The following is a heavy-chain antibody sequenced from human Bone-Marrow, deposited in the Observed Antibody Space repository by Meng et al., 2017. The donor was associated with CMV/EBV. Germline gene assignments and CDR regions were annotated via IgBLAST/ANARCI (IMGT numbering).Heavy chain of an antibody. D-gene: IGHD3-10*01. J-gene: IGHJ4*02. CDR1: GYTFTGYY. Sequence: ASVKVSCKASGYTFTGYYMHWVRQAPGQGLEWMGWINPNSGGTNYAQKFQGRVTMTRDTSISTAYMELSRLRSDDTAVYYCARGYYGSGSYFTYWGQGTLVTASS. CDR2: INPNSGGT. V-gene: IGHV1-2*02. CDR3: ARGYYGSGSYFTY.